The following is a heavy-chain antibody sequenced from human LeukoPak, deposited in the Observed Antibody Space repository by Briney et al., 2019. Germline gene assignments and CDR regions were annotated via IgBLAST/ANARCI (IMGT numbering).Heavy chain of an antibody. J-gene: IGHJ4*02. Sequence: GRSLRLSCAASGFTFSNYWMHWIRQAPGKGLEWVANIKQDGSKKSYVDSVKGRFTISRDNAKNSLYLQMNSLRAEDTAIYYCTRVGYIDEGIDYWGQGTLVTVSS. CDR2: IKQDGSKK. V-gene: IGHV3-7*04. CDR3: TRVGYIDEGIDY. CDR1: GFTFSNYW. D-gene: IGHD5-24*01.